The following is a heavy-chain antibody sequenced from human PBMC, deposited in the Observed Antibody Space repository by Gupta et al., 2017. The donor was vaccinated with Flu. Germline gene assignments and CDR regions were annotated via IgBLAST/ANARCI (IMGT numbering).Heavy chain of an antibody. CDR3: ARGSHDSKYRCFET. CDR2: IKQNGSDQ. J-gene: IGHJ5*02. Sequence: RQIPGKGLEWMASIKQNGSDQDYVDSVKGRFTISRDSAKNSLYVQMNGLRVEDTAVYYCARGSHDSKYRCFETWGQGTRVTVSS. D-gene: IGHD4-4*01. V-gene: IGHV3-7*01.